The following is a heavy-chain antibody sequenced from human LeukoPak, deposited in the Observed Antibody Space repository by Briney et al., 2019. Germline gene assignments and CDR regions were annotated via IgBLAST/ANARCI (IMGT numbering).Heavy chain of an antibody. D-gene: IGHD6-13*01. CDR1: GFTFSSYW. Sequence: GGSLRLSCAASGFTFSSYWMHWVRQAPGKGLEWVSYISSSGSIIYYADSVKGRFTISRDNAKNSLCLQMNSLRAEDTAVYYCARGGIAAAGTTWFDPWGQGTLVTVSS. J-gene: IGHJ5*02. V-gene: IGHV3-48*01. CDR2: ISSSGSII. CDR3: ARGGIAAAGTTWFDP.